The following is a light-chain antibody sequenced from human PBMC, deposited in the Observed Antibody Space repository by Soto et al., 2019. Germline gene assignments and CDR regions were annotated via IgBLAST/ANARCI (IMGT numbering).Light chain of an antibody. CDR2: EVS. J-gene: IGLJ1*01. CDR1: SSDVGAYNL. V-gene: IGLV2-14*01. Sequence: QSALVQPASVSGSPGQSITISCTGTSSDVGAYNLVSWYQHHPDKAPKLMISEVSNRPSGVSDHFSGSKSGNTASLTISGLQAEDEADYYCASLTTTNFVFGTGTKV. CDR3: ASLTTTNFV.